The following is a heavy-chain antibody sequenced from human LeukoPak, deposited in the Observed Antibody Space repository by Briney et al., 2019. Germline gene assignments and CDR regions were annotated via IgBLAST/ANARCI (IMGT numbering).Heavy chain of an antibody. CDR3: AKKTIVGATVDAFDI. CDR2: IRYDGFNK. CDR1: GFTFSNYG. V-gene: IGHV3-30*02. J-gene: IGHJ3*02. Sequence: GGSLRLSCAPPGFTFSNYGMHWVRQAPGKGLEWVASIRYDGFNKYYADSLKGRFTISRDNSKNTLYLQMNSLRAEDTAVYYCAKKTIVGATVDAFDIWGQGTMVIVSS. D-gene: IGHD1-26*01.